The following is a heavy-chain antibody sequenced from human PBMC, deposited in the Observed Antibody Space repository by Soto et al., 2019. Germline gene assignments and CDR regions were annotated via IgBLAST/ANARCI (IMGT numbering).Heavy chain of an antibody. J-gene: IGHJ3*01. Sequence: EVQLVESGGGLVQPGGSLRLSCAASGFIVSSHYMSWVRQAPGKGLEWVSVIYTSGSTYYADSVKGRFTISRDNSKNIVYLQMNSLRAEETAVYYCARGDGALDVWCQGTLVTVS. V-gene: IGHV3-66*01. CDR1: GFIVSSHY. CDR3: ARGDGALDV. CDR2: IYTSGST. D-gene: IGHD3-10*01.